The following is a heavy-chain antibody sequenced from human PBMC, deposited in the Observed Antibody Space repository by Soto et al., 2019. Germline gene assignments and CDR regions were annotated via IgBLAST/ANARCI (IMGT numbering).Heavy chain of an antibody. J-gene: IGHJ3*01. CDR3: ALNAFDF. CDR2: INPSDGDT. CDR1: GYTFTSYY. V-gene: IGHV1-46*01. Sequence: QVQLMQSGAEVKEPGASVKLSCKTSGYTFTSYYIHWVRQAPGQGLEWTAIINPSDGDTGYTQKFQGRVAVTRDMSTSTVYLDLSSLKSEDTAVYYCALNAFDFWGQGTMVTVSS.